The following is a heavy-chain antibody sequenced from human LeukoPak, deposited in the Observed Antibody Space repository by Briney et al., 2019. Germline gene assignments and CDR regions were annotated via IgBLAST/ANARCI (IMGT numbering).Heavy chain of an antibody. CDR2: MNPNSGNT. CDR1: GYTFTSYD. D-gene: IGHD6-19*01. Sequence: ASVKVSRKASGYTFTSYDINWVRQATGQGLEWMGWMNPNSGNTGYAQKFQGRVTMTRNTSISTAYMELSSLRSEDTAVYYCARGLQWLLLRTCYYYGMDVWGQGTTVTVSS. J-gene: IGHJ6*02. CDR3: ARGLQWLLLRTCYYYGMDV. V-gene: IGHV1-8*01.